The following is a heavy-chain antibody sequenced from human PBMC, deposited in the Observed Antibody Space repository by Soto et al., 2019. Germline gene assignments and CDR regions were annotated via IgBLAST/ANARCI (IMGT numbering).Heavy chain of an antibody. V-gene: IGHV4-31*03. Sequence: SETLSLTCTVSGGSISSGGSFWSWIRQHPGKGPEWIAFIGYSGTTSFNPSLESRVTVSVDTSKSQFSLNLTSVTAADTAMYYCARGGASSKWFAPWGQGTLVTVSS. D-gene: IGHD2-15*01. J-gene: IGHJ5*02. CDR2: IGYSGTT. CDR1: GGSISSGGSF. CDR3: ARGGASSKWFAP.